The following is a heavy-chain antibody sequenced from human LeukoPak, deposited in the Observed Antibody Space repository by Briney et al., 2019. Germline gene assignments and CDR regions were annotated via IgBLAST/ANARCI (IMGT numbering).Heavy chain of an antibody. V-gene: IGHV4-59*01. J-gene: IGHJ6*04. CDR3: ARDQGGYDKGDYYYYGMDV. CDR2: IYYSGST. D-gene: IGHD5-12*01. Sequence: PSETLSLTCTVSDGSISSYYWSWIRQPPGKGLEWIGYIYYSGSTNYNPSLKSRVTISVDTSKNQFSLKLSSVTAADTAVYYCARDQGGYDKGDYYYYGMDVWGKGTTVTVSS. CDR1: DGSISSYY.